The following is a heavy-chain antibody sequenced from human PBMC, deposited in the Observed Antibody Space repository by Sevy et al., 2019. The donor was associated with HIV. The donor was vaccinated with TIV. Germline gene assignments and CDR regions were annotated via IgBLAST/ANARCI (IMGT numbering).Heavy chain of an antibody. D-gene: IGHD3-10*01. CDR2: IYYSGST. CDR3: AREVRELRFGEPHRIDWFDP. CDR1: GGSISSGDYY. J-gene: IGHJ5*02. Sequence: SETLSLTCTVSGGSISSGDYYWSWIRQPAGKGLEWIGYIYYSGSTYYNPSLKSRVTISVDTSKNQFSLKLSSVTAADTAVYYCAREVRELRFGEPHRIDWFDPWGQGTLVTVSS. V-gene: IGHV4-30-4*01.